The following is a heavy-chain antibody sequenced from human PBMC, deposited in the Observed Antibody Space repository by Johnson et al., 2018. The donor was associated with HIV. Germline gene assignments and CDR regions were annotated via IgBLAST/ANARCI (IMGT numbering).Heavy chain of an antibody. CDR3: AKDIVNCAGDCYARGASDF. CDR1: GLTFSSYA. D-gene: IGHD2-21*01. CDR2: ISYDGSNK. Sequence: VQLVESGGGVVRPGRSLRLSCAASGLTFSSYAMHWVRQAPGKGLEWVAVISYDGSNKYYVDSVKGRFTISRDTSKNTLYLQMNSLRAEDTALYYCAKDIVNCAGDCYARGASDFWGQGTMVTVSS. J-gene: IGHJ3*01. V-gene: IGHV3-30*04.